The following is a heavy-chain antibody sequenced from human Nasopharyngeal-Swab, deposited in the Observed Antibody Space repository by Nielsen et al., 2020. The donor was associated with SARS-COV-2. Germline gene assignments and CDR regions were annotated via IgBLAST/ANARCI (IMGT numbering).Heavy chain of an antibody. V-gene: IGHV3-30*04. Sequence: GGSLRLSCAASGFTFSSYAMHWVRQAPGKGLEWVAVISYDGSNKYYADSVKGRFTISRDNSKNTLYLQMNSLRAEDTAVYYCAMQVVVAAKEGFDYWGQGTLVTVSS. D-gene: IGHD2-15*01. CDR3: AMQVVVAAKEGFDY. J-gene: IGHJ4*02. CDR1: GFTFSSYA. CDR2: ISYDGSNK.